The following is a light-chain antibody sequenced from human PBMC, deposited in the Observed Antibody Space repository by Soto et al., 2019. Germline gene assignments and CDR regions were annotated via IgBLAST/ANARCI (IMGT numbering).Light chain of an antibody. CDR1: QSVSSSF. Sequence: EIVLTQSPGTLSLSPGERATLSSRASQSVSSSFLAWYQQEPGQAPRLLIYGASSRATGIPDRFSGSGSGTDFTLTISRLEPEDFAVYYCQQYDNSPWTFGQGTKVEIK. J-gene: IGKJ1*01. CDR2: GAS. V-gene: IGKV3-20*01. CDR3: QQYDNSPWT.